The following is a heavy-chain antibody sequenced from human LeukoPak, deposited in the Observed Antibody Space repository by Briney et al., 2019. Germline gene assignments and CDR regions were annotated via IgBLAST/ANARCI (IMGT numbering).Heavy chain of an antibody. D-gene: IGHD2-2*01. Sequence: GGSLRLSCAASGFTFDDYGMSWVRQAPGKGLEWVSGINWNGGSTGYADSVKGRFTISRDNAKNSPYLQMNSLRAEDTAVYYCARDTSAYCSSTSCYGHFQHWGQGTLVTVSS. CDR3: ARDTSAYCSSTSCYGHFQH. J-gene: IGHJ1*01. CDR1: GFTFDDYG. CDR2: INWNGGST. V-gene: IGHV3-20*04.